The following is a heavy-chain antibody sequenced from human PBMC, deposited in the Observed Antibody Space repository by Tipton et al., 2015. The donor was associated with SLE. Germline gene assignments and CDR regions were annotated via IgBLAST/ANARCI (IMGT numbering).Heavy chain of an antibody. CDR3: ARVIVATKSFDY. D-gene: IGHD5-12*01. J-gene: IGHJ4*02. CDR1: GGSLSNYY. Sequence: TLSLTCTVSGGSLSNYYWTWIRQPPGKGLEWIGYNHYSRCSYYNPPLKSRVTMSVDTSQNQFSLKLRSVTAADTAVYYCARVIVATKSFDYWGQCAIVTVSS. V-gene: IGHV4-59*06. CDR2: NHYSRCS.